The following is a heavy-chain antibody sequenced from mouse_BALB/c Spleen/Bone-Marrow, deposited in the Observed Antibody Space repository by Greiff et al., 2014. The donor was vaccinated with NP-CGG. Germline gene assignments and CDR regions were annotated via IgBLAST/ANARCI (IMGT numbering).Heavy chain of an antibody. D-gene: IGHD4-1*01. CDR3: TRDMGGILFDS. CDR1: GFTFIDYY. V-gene: IGHV7-3*02. CDR2: ISNKAYGYTT. J-gene: IGHJ2*01. Sequence: EVQRVESGGGLVQPGGSLRLSCVTSGFTFIDYYMNWVRQPPGKALEWVGFISNKAYGYTTEYSASVKGRFTISRDNSQSILYLQMNTLRAEDSATYYCTRDMGGILFDSWGQGTTLSVSS.